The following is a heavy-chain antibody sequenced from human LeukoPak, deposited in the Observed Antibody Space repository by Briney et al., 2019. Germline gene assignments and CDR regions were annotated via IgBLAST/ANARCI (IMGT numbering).Heavy chain of an antibody. J-gene: IGHJ4*02. V-gene: IGHV3-33*08. CDR1: GFTFSTYA. Sequence: PGGSLRLSCAASGFTFSTYAMSWVRQAPGKGLEWVAVIWYDGSNKYYADSVKGRFTISRDNSKNTLYLQMNSLRAEDTAVYYCARDGSYPLDYWGQGTLVTVSS. CDR3: ARDGSYPLDY. CDR2: IWYDGSNK. D-gene: IGHD1-26*01.